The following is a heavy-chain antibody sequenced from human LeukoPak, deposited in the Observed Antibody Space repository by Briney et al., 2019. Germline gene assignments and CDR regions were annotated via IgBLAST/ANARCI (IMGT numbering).Heavy chain of an antibody. J-gene: IGHJ5*02. Sequence: ASVKVSCKASGYTFTIYDINWVRQATGQGLEWMGWMNPNSGNTGYAQKFQGRVTIARNTSISTAYMELSSLRSEATGVYYCARGLAAAGIADWFDPWGQGTLVSVSS. V-gene: IGHV1-8*03. CDR1: GYTFTIYD. CDR2: MNPNSGNT. CDR3: ARGLAAAGIADWFDP. D-gene: IGHD6-13*01.